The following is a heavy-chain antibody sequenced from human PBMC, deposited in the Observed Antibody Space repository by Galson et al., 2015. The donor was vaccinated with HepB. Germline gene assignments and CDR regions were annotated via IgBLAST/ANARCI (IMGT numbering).Heavy chain of an antibody. J-gene: IGHJ4*02. CDR3: AKEHLFPRPSHTSGWYGSYFDY. V-gene: IGHV3-23*01. Sequence: CAASGFTFSSYAMSWVRQAPGKGLEWVSAISGSGGSTYYADSVKGRFTISRDNSKNTLYLQMNSLRAEDTAVYYCAKEHLFPRPSHTSGWYGSYFDYWGQGTLVTVSS. CDR1: GFTFSSYA. D-gene: IGHD6-19*01. CDR2: ISGSGGST.